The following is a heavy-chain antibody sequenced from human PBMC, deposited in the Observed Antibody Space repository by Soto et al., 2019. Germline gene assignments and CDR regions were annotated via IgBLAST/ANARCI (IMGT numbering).Heavy chain of an antibody. CDR1: GYTFTSYG. CDR2: ISAYNGNT. Sequence: QVQLVQSGAEVKKPGASVKVSCKASGYTFTSYGISWVRQAPGQGLEWMGWISAYNGNTNYAQKLQGRVTMTTHTCTSTAIMELRSLRYDDTAVYYCARETGIFGYSYSWTPFDIWGQGTMVTVSS. J-gene: IGHJ3*02. CDR3: ARETGIFGYSYSWTPFDI. V-gene: IGHV1-18*01. D-gene: IGHD5-18*01.